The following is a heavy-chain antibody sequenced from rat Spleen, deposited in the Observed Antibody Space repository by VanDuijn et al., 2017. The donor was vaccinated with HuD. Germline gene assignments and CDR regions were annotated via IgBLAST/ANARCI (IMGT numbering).Heavy chain of an antibody. J-gene: IGHJ3*01. D-gene: IGHD1-10*01. V-gene: IGHV5-31*01. CDR2: ISYDGSAT. CDR1: GFTFNNYW. CDR3: TTENYWFAY. Sequence: EVQLVESGGGLVQHGRSLKLSCVASGFTFNNYWMTWIRQAPGKGLEWVASISYDGSATYYRDSVKGRFTISRDDTKSTLYLQMNSLRSEDTATYYCTTENYWFAYWGQGTLVTVSS.